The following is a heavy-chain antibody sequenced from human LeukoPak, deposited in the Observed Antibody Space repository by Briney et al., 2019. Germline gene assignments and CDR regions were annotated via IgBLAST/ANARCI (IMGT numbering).Heavy chain of an antibody. CDR3: ARGNSYSSGWRPIDY. V-gene: IGHV3-21*01. CDR2: ISSSSSYI. J-gene: IGHJ4*02. D-gene: IGHD6-19*01. CDR1: GFTFSSYS. Sequence: KPGGSLRLSCAASGFTFSSYSMNWVRQAPGKGLEWVSSISSSSSYIYYADSVKGRFTISRDNAKNSLYLQMNSLRAEDTAVYYCARGNSYSSGWRPIDYWGQGTLVTVSS.